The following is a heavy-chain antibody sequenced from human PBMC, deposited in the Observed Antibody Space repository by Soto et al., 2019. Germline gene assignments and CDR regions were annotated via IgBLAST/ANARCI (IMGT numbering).Heavy chain of an antibody. D-gene: IGHD6-13*01. J-gene: IGHJ5*02. CDR2: IIPIFGTA. CDR1: GGTFSSYA. Sequence: ASVKVSFKASGGTFSSYAISWVRQAPGQGLEWMGGIIPIFGTANYAQKFQGRVTITADESTSTAYMELSSLRSEDTAVYYCAREGYSSSWYPVNWFDPWGQGTLVTVSS. CDR3: AREGYSSSWYPVNWFDP. V-gene: IGHV1-69*13.